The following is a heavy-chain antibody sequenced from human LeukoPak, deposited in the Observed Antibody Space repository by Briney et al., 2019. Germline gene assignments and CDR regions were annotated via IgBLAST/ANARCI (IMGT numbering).Heavy chain of an antibody. CDR3: ARQGYTNNLGGYFGDKDDGFDL. J-gene: IGHJ3*01. Sequence: SVKVSCKASGGTFSSYAISWVRQAPGQGLEWMGGIIPIFGTADYAQKFQGRVTITADESTSTAYMELSRLRFEETAVYYCARQGYTNNLGGYFGDKDDGFDLWGQGTMVTVSS. CDR1: GGTFSSYA. V-gene: IGHV1-69*13. D-gene: IGHD3-9*01. CDR2: IIPIFGTA.